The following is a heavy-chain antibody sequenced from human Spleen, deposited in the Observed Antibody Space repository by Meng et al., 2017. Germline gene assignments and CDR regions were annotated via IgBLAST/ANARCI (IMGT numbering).Heavy chain of an antibody. V-gene: IGHV3-15*01. CDR1: GFYFNNAW. Sequence: GESLKISCAASGFYFNNAWMSWVRQAPGKGLEWVGRIKSNTDGGTAEYAAPVTGRFTISRDDSKSTLYLQMSGLRIDDTAVYYCAREGIYPSGDAFDIWGQGIMVTVSS. J-gene: IGHJ3*02. CDR3: AREGIYPSGDAFDI. D-gene: IGHD6-13*01. CDR2: IKSNTDGGTA.